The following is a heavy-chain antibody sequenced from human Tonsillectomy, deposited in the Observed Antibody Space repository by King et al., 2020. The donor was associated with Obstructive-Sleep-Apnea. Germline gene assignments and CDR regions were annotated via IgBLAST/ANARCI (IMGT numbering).Heavy chain of an antibody. CDR2: ISWNSGSI. J-gene: IGHJ4*02. D-gene: IGHD6-19*01. V-gene: IGHV3-9*01. Sequence: VQLVESGGGLVQPGRSLRLSCVASGCTFDDYAMHWVRQAPGKGLEGVSGISWNSGSIGYVDSVKCRFTISRDNVKKSLYLQMNSLRVEDTALYYCAKDKDSSGWYADYWGQGTLVTVSS. CDR1: GCTFDDYA. CDR3: AKDKDSSGWYADY.